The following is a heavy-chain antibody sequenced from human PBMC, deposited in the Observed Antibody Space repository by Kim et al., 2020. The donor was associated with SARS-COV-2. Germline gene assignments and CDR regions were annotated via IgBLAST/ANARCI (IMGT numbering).Heavy chain of an antibody. CDR2: ISAYNGNT. Sequence: ASVKVSCKASGYTFTSYGISWVRQAPGQGLEWMGWISAYNGNTNYAQKLQGRVTMTTDTSTSTAYMELRSLRSDDTAVYYCARDQDDYGLVFGTSSIFVRHYGMDVWGQGTTVTVSS. CDR3: ARDQDDYGLVFGTSSIFVRHYGMDV. D-gene: IGHD4-17*01. CDR1: GYTFTSYG. V-gene: IGHV1-18*01. J-gene: IGHJ6*02.